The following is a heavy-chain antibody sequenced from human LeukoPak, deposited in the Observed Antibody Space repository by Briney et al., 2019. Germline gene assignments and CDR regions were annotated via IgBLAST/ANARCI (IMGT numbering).Heavy chain of an antibody. D-gene: IGHD5-18*01. V-gene: IGHV1-2*02. CDR3: ARSDTAMVTPMHY. CDR2: INPNSGGT. Sequence: ASVKVSCKASGYTFTGYYMHWVRQAPGQGLEWMGWINPNSGGTNYARKFQGRVTMTRDTSISTAYMELSRLRSDDTAVYYCARSDTAMVTPMHYWGQGTLVTVSS. CDR1: GYTFTGYY. J-gene: IGHJ4*02.